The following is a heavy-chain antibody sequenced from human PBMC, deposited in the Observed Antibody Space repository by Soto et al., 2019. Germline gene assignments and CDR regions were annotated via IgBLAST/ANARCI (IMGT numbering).Heavy chain of an antibody. V-gene: IGHV1-46*01. CDR1: GYTFTSYY. D-gene: IGHD6-13*01. CDR3: ARETPLYIAAAGAYYYYGMDV. Sequence: ASVKVSCKASGYTFTSYYMHWVRQAPGQGLEWMGIINPSGGSTSYAQKFQGRVTMTRDPSTSTVYMELSSLRSEDTAVYYCARETPLYIAAAGAYYYYGMDVWGQGTTVTVSS. J-gene: IGHJ6*02. CDR2: INPSGGST.